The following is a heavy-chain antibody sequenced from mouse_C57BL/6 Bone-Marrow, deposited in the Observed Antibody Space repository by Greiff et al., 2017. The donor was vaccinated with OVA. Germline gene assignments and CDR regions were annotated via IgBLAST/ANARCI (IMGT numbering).Heavy chain of an antibody. Sequence: DVKLQASGPALAKPGASVKIPCKASGYTFTDYNMAWVKQSHGKSLEWIGDIHSNNGGTISNQKFKGKATLTVDKSSSTAYMELRSLTSEDTAVYYCARGGYYEYDGGAWFAYWGQGTLVTVSA. CDR3: ARGGYYEYDGGAWFAY. CDR2: IHSNNGGT. CDR1: GYTFTDYN. V-gene: IGHV1-18*01. J-gene: IGHJ3*01. D-gene: IGHD2-4*01.